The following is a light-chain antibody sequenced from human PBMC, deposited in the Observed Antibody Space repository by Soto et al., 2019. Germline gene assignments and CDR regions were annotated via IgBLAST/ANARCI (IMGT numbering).Light chain of an antibody. CDR1: QTISTY. V-gene: IGKV1-39*01. Sequence: DIQMTQSPSSLSASVGDRVTITCRASQTISTYLNWYQQKPGKAPKLLIYAASTLQRWVPSRFSGSGSGTDFTLTINSLQPEDFATYYCQQSHGIPYTFGEGTKLEIK. CDR3: QQSHGIPYT. CDR2: AAS. J-gene: IGKJ2*01.